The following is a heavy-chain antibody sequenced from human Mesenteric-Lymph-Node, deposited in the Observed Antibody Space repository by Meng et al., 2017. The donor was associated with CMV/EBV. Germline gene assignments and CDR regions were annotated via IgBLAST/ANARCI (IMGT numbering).Heavy chain of an antibody. Sequence: GGSLRLSCAASGFTFSSYSMNWVRQAPGKGLEWVSSISSSSSYIYYADSVKGRFTISRDNAKNSLYLQMNSLRAEDTAVYYCARLGSAGTFPFDYWGQGTLVTVSS. CDR3: ARLGSAGTFPFDY. CDR1: GFTFSSYS. V-gene: IGHV3-21*01. D-gene: IGHD3-10*01. CDR2: ISSSSSYI. J-gene: IGHJ4*02.